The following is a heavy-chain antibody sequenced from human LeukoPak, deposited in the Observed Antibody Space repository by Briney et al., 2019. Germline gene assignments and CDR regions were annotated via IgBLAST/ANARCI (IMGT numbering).Heavy chain of an antibody. V-gene: IGHV4-34*01. J-gene: IGHJ6*03. CDR3: ARGGYYYYYYMDV. CDR2: INHSGST. Sequence: SETLSLTCAVYGGSFSGYHWSWIRQPPGKGLEWIGEINHSGSTNYNPSLKSRVTISVDTSKNQFSLKLSSVTAADTAVYYCARGGYYYYYYMDVWGKGTTVTVSS. CDR1: GGSFSGYH.